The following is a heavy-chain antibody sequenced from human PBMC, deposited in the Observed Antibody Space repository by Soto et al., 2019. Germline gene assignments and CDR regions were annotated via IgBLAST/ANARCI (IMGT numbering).Heavy chain of an antibody. CDR3: ERGRTNHWFDY. Sequence: SETLSLTCAVYGGSFSGYFWSWIRQPPGKGLEWIGEINHSGSTNYNPSLKSRVTISVDTSKNQFSLKLSSVTAADTAVYYRERGRTNHWFDYWGQGILVSVS. CDR2: INHSGST. V-gene: IGHV4-34*01. D-gene: IGHD1-1*01. J-gene: IGHJ4*02. CDR1: GGSFSGYF.